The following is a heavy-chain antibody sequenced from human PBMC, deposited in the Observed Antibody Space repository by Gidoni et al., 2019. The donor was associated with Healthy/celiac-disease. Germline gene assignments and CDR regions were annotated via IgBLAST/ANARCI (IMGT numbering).Heavy chain of an antibody. V-gene: IGHV4-39*01. CDR2: IYYSGST. Sequence: QLQLQESGPGLVKPSETLSLTCTVSGGSISSSSYYWGWIRQPPGKGLEWIGSIYYSGSTYYNPSLKSRVTISVDTSKNQFSLKLSSVTAADTAVYYCARAAQSGLGGLFDIWGQGTMVTVSS. CDR3: ARAAQSGLGGLFDI. D-gene: IGHD3-16*01. J-gene: IGHJ3*02. CDR1: GGSISSSSYY.